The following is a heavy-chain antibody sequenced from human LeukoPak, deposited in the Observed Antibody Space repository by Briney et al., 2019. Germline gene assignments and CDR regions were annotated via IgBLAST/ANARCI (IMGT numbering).Heavy chain of an antibody. CDR3: VRDTGSGWDFDY. J-gene: IGHJ4*02. V-gene: IGHV3-43*02. CDR1: GFTFDEFA. Sequence: GGSLRLSCVGSGFTFDEFAIHWVRQAPGKGLEWVSLVKGDGVTTDYANSVKGRFTVSRDNSKNSLYLQMSNLRTEDTALYYCVRDTGSGWDFDYWGQGTLVTVSS. D-gene: IGHD6-19*01. CDR2: VKGDGVTT.